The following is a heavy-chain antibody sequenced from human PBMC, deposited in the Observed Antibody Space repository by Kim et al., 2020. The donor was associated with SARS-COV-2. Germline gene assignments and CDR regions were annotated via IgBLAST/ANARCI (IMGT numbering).Heavy chain of an antibody. CDR2: IYSGGST. V-gene: IGHV3-66*01. Sequence: GGSLRLSCAASGFTVSSNYMSWVRQAPGKGLEWVSVIYSGGSTYYADSVKGRFTISRDNSKNTLYLQMNSLRAEDTAVYYCARDGDTAMDDYYYGMDVWGQGTTVTVSS. CDR1: GFTVSSNY. J-gene: IGHJ6*02. D-gene: IGHD5-18*01. CDR3: ARDGDTAMDDYYYGMDV.